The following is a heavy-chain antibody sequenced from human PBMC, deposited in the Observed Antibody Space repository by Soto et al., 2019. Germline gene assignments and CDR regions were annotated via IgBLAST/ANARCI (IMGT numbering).Heavy chain of an antibody. Sequence: GGSLRLSCAASGFTVSSNYMSWVRQAPGKGLEWVSVIYSGGSTYYADSVKGRFTISRDNSKNTLYLQMNSLRAEDTAVYYCARDLYSGSYYFDYWGQGTLVTVSS. CDR1: GFTVSSNY. D-gene: IGHD1-26*01. CDR2: IYSGGST. J-gene: IGHJ4*02. CDR3: ARDLYSGSYYFDY. V-gene: IGHV3-53*01.